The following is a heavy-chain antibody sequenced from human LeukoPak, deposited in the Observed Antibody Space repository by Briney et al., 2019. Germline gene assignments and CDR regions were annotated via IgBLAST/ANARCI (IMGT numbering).Heavy chain of an antibody. CDR3: ARAHHLIQQPFDY. D-gene: IGHD5-18*01. V-gene: IGHV4-39*01. CDR2: IYYSGST. CDR1: GGSISSSSYY. Sequence: SETLSLTCTVSGGSISSSSYYWGWIRQPPGKGLEWIGSIYYSGSTYYNPSPKSQVTISVDTSKNQFSLKLSSVTAADTAVHYCARAHHLIQQPFDYWGQGTLVTVSS. J-gene: IGHJ4*02.